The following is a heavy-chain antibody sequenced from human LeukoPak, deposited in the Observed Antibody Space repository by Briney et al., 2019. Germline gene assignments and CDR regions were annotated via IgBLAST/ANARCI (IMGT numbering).Heavy chain of an antibody. D-gene: IGHD6-13*01. J-gene: IGHJ4*02. CDR2: IYYSGST. CDR1: GGSISSSTYY. CDR3: GTNEGSSWTAIDY. Sequence: KPSETLSLTCTVSGGSISSSTYYWGWIRQPPGKGLEWIGSIYYSGSTFYNPSLKSRVTISVDTSNNRFSLKLNSVTAADTAVYYCGTNEGSSWTAIDYWGQGTLVTVSS. V-gene: IGHV4-39*07.